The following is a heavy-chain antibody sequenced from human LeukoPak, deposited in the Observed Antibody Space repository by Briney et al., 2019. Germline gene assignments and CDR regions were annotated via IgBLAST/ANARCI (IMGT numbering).Heavy chain of an antibody. V-gene: IGHV4-59*08. CDR2: IYYSGST. J-gene: IGHJ4*02. D-gene: IGHD1-26*01. Sequence: SETLSLTCTVSDASISGFYWSWIRQPPGKGLEWIGYIYYSGSTNYNPSLKSQVTLSVDTSKNQFSLKVSSVTAADTAVYYCARGGSYFDHWGQGTLVTVSS. CDR3: ARGGSYFDH. CDR1: DASISGFY.